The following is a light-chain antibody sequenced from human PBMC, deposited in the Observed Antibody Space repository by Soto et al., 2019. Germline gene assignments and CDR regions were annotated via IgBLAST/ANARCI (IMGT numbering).Light chain of an antibody. CDR2: AAS. Sequence: AIRMTQSPSSFSASTGDRVTITCRASQGISSYLAWYQQKPGKAPKLLIYAASTLQSGVPSRFSGSGSVTDFTLTISCLQSEDFATYYCQQYYSYPPTFGQGTKVEIK. CDR3: QQYYSYPPT. J-gene: IGKJ1*01. V-gene: IGKV1-8*01. CDR1: QGISSY.